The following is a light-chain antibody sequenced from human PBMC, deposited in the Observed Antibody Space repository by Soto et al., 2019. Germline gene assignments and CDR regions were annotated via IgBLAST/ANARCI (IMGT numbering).Light chain of an antibody. V-gene: IGKV1-5*03. CDR2: KAS. Sequence: DIQITQSPSTLSASVGDRITINFRASQSISTWLAWYQQKPGKAPKLLIYKASNLESGVPSRFSGSGSQTDFTLTISSLQPDDFATYYCQQYNSYSWKFGQGTKVDIK. CDR3: QQYNSYSWK. J-gene: IGKJ1*01. CDR1: QSISTW.